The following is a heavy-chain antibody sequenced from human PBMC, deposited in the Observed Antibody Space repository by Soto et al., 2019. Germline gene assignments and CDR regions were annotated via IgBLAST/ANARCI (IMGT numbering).Heavy chain of an antibody. D-gene: IGHD1-26*01. V-gene: IGHV1-69*01. Sequence: QVQLVQSGAEVKKPGSSVKVSCKASGGTFSSYAISWVRQAPGQGLEWMGGIIPNFGTANYAQKFQGRVTITADESTITAYMELSSLRSEGTAVYYCASDRARGLRIVGATDYWGQGTLVTVSS. CDR1: GGTFSSYA. CDR3: ASDRARGLRIVGATDY. J-gene: IGHJ4*02. CDR2: IIPNFGTA.